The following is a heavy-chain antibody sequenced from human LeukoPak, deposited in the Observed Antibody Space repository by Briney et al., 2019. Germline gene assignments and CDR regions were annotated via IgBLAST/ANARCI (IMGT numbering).Heavy chain of an antibody. Sequence: ASVKVSCKASGYTFAGYYMHWVRQAPGPGLEWMGWINPNSGGTNYAQKFQGWVTMTRDTSISTAYMELSRLRSDDTALYFCAPGYCSSTTCLDVFDIWGHGTMVTVSS. V-gene: IGHV1-2*04. CDR3: APGYCSSTTCLDVFDI. D-gene: IGHD2-2*01. CDR2: INPNSGGT. CDR1: GYTFAGYY. J-gene: IGHJ3*02.